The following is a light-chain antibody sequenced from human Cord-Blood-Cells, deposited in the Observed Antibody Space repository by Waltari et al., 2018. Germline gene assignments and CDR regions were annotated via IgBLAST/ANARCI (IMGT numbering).Light chain of an antibody. V-gene: IGLV7-46*01. Sequence: QAVVTQEPSLTVSPGGTVTPTCGPSTGAVTSGHYPYWFPQKPGQAPRTRIYDTSNKHSWTPARFSGSLLGGKAALTLSGAQPEDEAEYYCLLSYSGDWVFGGGTKLTVL. J-gene: IGLJ3*02. CDR1: TGAVTSGHY. CDR3: LLSYSGDWV. CDR2: DTS.